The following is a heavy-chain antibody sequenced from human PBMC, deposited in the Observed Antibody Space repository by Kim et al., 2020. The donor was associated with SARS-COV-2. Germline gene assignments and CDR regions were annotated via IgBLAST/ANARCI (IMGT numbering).Heavy chain of an antibody. CDR1: GYTFTSYG. CDR2: ISAYNGNT. Sequence: ASVKVSCKASGYTFTSYGISWVRQAPGQGLEWMGWISAYNGNTNYAQKLQGRVTMTTDTSTSTAYMELRSLRSDDTAVYYCARVSWRSSAAAGKMNYYYYGMDVWGQGTTVTVSS. CDR3: ARVSWRSSAAAGKMNYYYYGMDV. D-gene: IGHD6-13*01. V-gene: IGHV1-18*01. J-gene: IGHJ6*02.